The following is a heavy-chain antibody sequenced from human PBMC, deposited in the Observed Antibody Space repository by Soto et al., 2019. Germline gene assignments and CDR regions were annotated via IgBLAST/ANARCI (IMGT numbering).Heavy chain of an antibody. Sequence: PSETLSLTCTVSGGSISSSSYYWGWIRQPPGKGLEWIGSIYYSGSTYYNPSLKSRVTISVDTSKNQFSLKLSSVTAADTAVYYFARNSVERATIGRDDYWGQGTLVTVSS. CDR3: ARNSVERATIGRDDY. D-gene: IGHD5-12*01. CDR1: GGSISSSSYY. CDR2: IYYSGST. J-gene: IGHJ4*02. V-gene: IGHV4-39*01.